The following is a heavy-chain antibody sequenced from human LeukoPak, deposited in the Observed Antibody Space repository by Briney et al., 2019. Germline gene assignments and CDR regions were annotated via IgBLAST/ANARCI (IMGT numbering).Heavy chain of an antibody. CDR1: EFTVSSNY. J-gene: IGHJ4*02. CDR2: IYSGVST. Sequence: GGSLRLSCAASEFTVSSNYMSWVRQAPGKGLEWVSVIYSGVSTYYADSVKGRFSISRGNSKNTLYLQMNSLRAEDKAVYYCARGPTGGDGYFDYWGQGTLVTVSS. D-gene: IGHD3-16*01. CDR3: ARGPTGGDGYFDY. V-gene: IGHV3-66*01.